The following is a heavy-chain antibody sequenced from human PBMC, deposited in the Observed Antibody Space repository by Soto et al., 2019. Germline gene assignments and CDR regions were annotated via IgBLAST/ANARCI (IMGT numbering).Heavy chain of an antibody. Sequence: SLRLSCAASGFTFSSYWMHWVRQAPGKGLVWVSRINSDGSSTSYADSVKGRFTISRDNAKNTLYLQMNSRRAEDTAVYYCARFPVLPSLPVSRGYYYYGMDVWGQGTTVTVSS. J-gene: IGHJ6*02. CDR3: ARFPVLPSLPVSRGYYYYGMDV. V-gene: IGHV3-74*01. CDR2: INSDGSST. D-gene: IGHD3-10*01. CDR1: GFTFSSYW.